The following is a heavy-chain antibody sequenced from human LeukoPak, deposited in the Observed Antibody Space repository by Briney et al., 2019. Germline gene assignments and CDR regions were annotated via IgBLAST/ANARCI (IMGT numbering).Heavy chain of an antibody. CDR2: IYYSGST. CDR1: GGSISSYY. D-gene: IGHD1-7*01. V-gene: IGHV4-59*01. J-gene: IGHJ4*02. CDR3: AWIRTLGGHPNFDY. Sequence: SETLSLTCTVSGGSISSYYWSWVRQPPGKGLEWIGYIYYSGSTSYNPSLKSRVTISVDTSKNQFSLKLSSVTAAGTAVYYCAWIRTLGGHPNFDYWGQGTLVTVSS.